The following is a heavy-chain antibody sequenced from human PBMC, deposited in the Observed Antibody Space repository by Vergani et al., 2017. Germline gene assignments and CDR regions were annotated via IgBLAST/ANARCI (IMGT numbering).Heavy chain of an antibody. CDR1: GFTFSSYS. Sequence: EVQLVESGGGLVKPGGSLRLSCAASGFTFSSYSMNWVRQAPGKGLEWVSSIRSSSSYIYYADSVKGRFTISRDNAKNSLYLQMNSLRAEDTAVYYCAREDTAMVPPDYWGQGTLVTVSS. CDR3: AREDTAMVPPDY. V-gene: IGHV3-21*01. D-gene: IGHD5-18*01. J-gene: IGHJ4*02. CDR2: IRSSSSYI.